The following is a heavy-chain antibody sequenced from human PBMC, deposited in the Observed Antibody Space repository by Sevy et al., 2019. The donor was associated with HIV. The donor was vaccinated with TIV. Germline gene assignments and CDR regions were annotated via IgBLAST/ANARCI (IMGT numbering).Heavy chain of an antibody. Sequence: GGSLRLSCAASGFIFSKFALSWVRQAPGRGLEWVSAVSGNDGRTYYAASVKGRFTISRDISESMLYLQMNSLSAEDTAVYYCAKDFSYAGNSWNFDSWGQGTLVTVSS. J-gene: IGHJ4*02. CDR3: AKDFSYAGNSWNFDS. CDR2: VSGNDGRT. D-gene: IGHD6-13*01. V-gene: IGHV3-23*01. CDR1: GFIFSKFA.